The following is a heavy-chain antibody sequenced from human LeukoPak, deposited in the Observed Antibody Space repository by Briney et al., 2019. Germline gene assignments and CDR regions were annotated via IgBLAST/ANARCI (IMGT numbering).Heavy chain of an antibody. CDR2: INPSGGRT. V-gene: IGHV1-46*01. CDR3: AREGGKTWNYATFSVDY. Sequence: GASVKVSCKASGYTFTSYYMHWVRQAPGQGLEWMGIINPSGGRTSYAQKFQGRVTVTRDMSTSTVYMELSSLRSEDTAVYYCAREGGKTWNYATFSVDYWGQGTLVTVSS. CDR1: GYTFTSYY. D-gene: IGHD1-7*01. J-gene: IGHJ4*02.